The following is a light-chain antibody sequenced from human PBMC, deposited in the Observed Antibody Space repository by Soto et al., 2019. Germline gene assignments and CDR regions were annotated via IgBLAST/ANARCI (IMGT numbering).Light chain of an antibody. V-gene: IGKV3-15*01. J-gene: IGKJ5*01. CDR1: QSISTN. CDR2: AAS. CDR3: QQYNSWPPIT. Sequence: IVMAQSPAPPSVSPGERATPSWQGSQSISTNLAWFQQKPGQAPTLLLYAASNRATDIPDRFSGSGSGTEFTLTISRLQSEDFSVYYCQQYNSWPPITFGQGTRLENK.